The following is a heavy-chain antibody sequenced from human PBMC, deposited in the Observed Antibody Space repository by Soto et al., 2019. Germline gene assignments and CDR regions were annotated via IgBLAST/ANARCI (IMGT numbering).Heavy chain of an antibody. V-gene: IGHV1-69*15. CDR3: ARGSSSWPYFDY. J-gene: IGHJ4*02. Sequence: QVQLVQSGAEVKKAGSSVKVSCKASGGTFSSYAISWVRQAPGQGLEWMGRIIPIFGTTSYAQRFQGRVTITADPSTNTAYLELSSLRSEDTAVYFCARGSSSWPYFDYWGQGTLVTVSS. D-gene: IGHD6-13*01. CDR2: IIPIFGTT. CDR1: GGTFSSYA.